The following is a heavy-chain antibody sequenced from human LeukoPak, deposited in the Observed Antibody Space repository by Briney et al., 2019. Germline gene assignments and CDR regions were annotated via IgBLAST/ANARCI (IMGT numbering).Heavy chain of an antibody. Sequence: GGSLRLSCAASGFTFSSYGMHWVRQAPGKGLEWVAFIRYDGSNKYYADSVKGRFTISRDNSKNTLYLQMNSLRAEDTAAYYCAKGSYDFWSGYYGYFDYWGQGTLVTVSS. J-gene: IGHJ4*02. CDR1: GFTFSSYG. CDR2: IRYDGSNK. CDR3: AKGSYDFWSGYYGYFDY. V-gene: IGHV3-30*02. D-gene: IGHD3-3*01.